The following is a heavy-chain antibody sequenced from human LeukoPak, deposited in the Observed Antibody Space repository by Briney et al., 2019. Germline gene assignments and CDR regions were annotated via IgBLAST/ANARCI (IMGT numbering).Heavy chain of an antibody. Sequence: GGSLRLSCAASGFNFGEFWMAWVRQAPGKGLEWVALISYDGSNKYYADSVKGRFTVSRDNSKSTLYLQMNSLRAEDTAVYYCARARYCSSTRCRDAFDIWGQGTMVTVSS. CDR1: GFNFGEFW. CDR2: ISYDGSNK. D-gene: IGHD2-2*01. V-gene: IGHV3-30-3*01. CDR3: ARARYCSSTRCRDAFDI. J-gene: IGHJ3*02.